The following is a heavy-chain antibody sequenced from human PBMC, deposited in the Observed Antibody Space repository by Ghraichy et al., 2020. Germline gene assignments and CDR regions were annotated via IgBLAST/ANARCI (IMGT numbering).Heavy chain of an antibody. CDR3: ARCPPRLTGTTFRYYYYYGMDV. CDR2: INHSGST. D-gene: IGHD1-20*01. CDR1: GGSFSGYY. J-gene: IGHJ6*02. V-gene: IGHV4-34*01. Sequence: SETLSLTCAVYGGSFSGYYWSWIRQPPGKGLEWIGEINHSGSTNYNPSLKSRVTISVDTSKNQLSLKLSPVTAADTAVYYCARCPPRLTGTTFRYYYYYGMDVWGQGTTVTVSS.